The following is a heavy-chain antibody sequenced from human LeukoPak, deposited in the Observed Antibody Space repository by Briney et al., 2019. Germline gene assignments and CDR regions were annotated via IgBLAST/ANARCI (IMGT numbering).Heavy chain of an antibody. CDR3: AKADYVWGSYRSSASIPTFDY. Sequence: GGSLRLSCAASGFTFSSYAMSWVRQAPGKGLEWVSAISDSGGSTYYADSVKGRFTISRDNSKNTLYLQMNSLRAEDTAVYYCAKADYVWGSYRSSASIPTFDYWGQGTLVTVSS. V-gene: IGHV3-23*01. CDR1: GFTFSSYA. CDR2: ISDSGGST. D-gene: IGHD3-16*02. J-gene: IGHJ4*02.